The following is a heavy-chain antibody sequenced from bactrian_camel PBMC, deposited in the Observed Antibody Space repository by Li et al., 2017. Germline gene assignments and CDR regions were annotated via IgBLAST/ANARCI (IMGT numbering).Heavy chain of an antibody. Sequence: HVQLVESGGGLVQPGGSLRLSCAVNGFTSSSYYIYWVRQPPGKGLEWVSSINNDAQYTFTADSVKGRFTISRDNAKNSAFLQMDSLNSEDTALYYCAARIAIRGTYEYKYWGRGTQVTVS. D-gene: IGHD4*01. V-gene: IGHV3S6*01. CDR3: AARIAIRGTYEYKY. CDR1: GFTSSSYY. J-gene: IGHJ4*01. CDR2: INNDAQYT.